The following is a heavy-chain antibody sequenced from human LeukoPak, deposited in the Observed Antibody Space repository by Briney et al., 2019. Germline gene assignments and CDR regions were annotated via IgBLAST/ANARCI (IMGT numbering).Heavy chain of an antibody. CDR1: GGTFSSYA. V-gene: IGHV1-69*05. CDR3: ALEMATIRSFDY. Sequence: ASVKVSCKASGGTFSSYAISWVRQAPGQGLEWMGGIIPIFGTANYAQKFLGRVTITTDEPTSTAYMELSSMRSEDTAVYYCALEMATIRSFDYWGQGTLVTVSS. D-gene: IGHD5-24*01. CDR2: IIPIFGTA. J-gene: IGHJ4*02.